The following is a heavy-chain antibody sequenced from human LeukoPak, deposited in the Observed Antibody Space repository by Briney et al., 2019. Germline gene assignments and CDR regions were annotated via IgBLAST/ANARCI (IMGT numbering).Heavy chain of an antibody. Sequence: GGSLRLSCAASGFTFSNYAMHWVRQAPGKGLEYVSTINSNGDTTYYANSVKGRFTISRDNSKNTLWLQMGSLRAEDMAVYYCARDLYPVSAVMNYWGQGTLVTVSS. D-gene: IGHD2-2*01. CDR3: ARDLYPVSAVMNY. CDR1: GFTFSNYA. J-gene: IGHJ4*02. V-gene: IGHV3-64*01. CDR2: INSNGDTT.